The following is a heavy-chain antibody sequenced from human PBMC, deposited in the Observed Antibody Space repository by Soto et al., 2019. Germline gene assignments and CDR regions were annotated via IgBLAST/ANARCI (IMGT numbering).Heavy chain of an antibody. CDR1: GYTFTGYY. CDR3: ARELTSGSYCFDY. J-gene: IGHJ4*02. V-gene: IGHV1-2*04. D-gene: IGHD1-26*01. CDR2: INPNSGDT. Sequence: ASVKVSCKASGYTFTGYYMHWVRQAPGQGLEWMGWINPNSGDTNYAQKFQGWVTMTRDTSISTAYMELSRLRSDDTAVYYCARELTSGSYCFDYWGQGTLVTVSS.